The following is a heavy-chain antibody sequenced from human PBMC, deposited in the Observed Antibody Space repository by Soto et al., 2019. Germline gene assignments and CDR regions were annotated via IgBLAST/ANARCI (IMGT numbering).Heavy chain of an antibody. CDR2: IYYSGST. Sequence: SETLSLTCTVSGGSISSGGYYWSWIRQHPGKGLEWIGYIYYSGSTYYNPSLKSRVTISVDTSKNQFSLKLSSVTAADTAVYYCAREAEEKYQLLYEKPYYFDYWGQGTLVTVSS. V-gene: IGHV4-31*03. J-gene: IGHJ4*02. CDR3: AREAEEKYQLLYEKPYYFDY. D-gene: IGHD2-2*02. CDR1: GGSISSGGYY.